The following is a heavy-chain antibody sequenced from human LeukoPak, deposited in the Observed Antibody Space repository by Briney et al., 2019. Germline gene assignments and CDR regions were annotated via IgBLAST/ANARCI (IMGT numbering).Heavy chain of an antibody. CDR3: ARWDCSSGTCYYLDY. CDR1: GGSINNYY. Sequence: SETLSLTCSVSGGSINNYYWGWIRRPPGRGLEYIGHIYYAGKTDYNPSFKSRVTMSVDTSKNQLSLKLHFLTAADTAVYYCARWDCSSGTCYYLDYWGQGTLVIVSS. D-gene: IGHD2-15*01. J-gene: IGHJ4*02. CDR2: IYYAGKT. V-gene: IGHV4-59*01.